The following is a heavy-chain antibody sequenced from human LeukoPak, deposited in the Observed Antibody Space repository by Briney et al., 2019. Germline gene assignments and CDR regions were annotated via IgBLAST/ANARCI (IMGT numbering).Heavy chain of an antibody. CDR2: IYPGDSDT. CDR1: GYSFTSYW. J-gene: IGHJ3*02. CDR3: ARGRNGYNYVFDI. Sequence: HGESLKISCKGSGYSFTSYWIAWVRQMPGKGLEWMGFIYPGDSDTRYSPSFQGQVTISADKSITTAYLQWSSLKASDTAMYYCARGRNGYNYVFDIWGQGTMVTVSS. V-gene: IGHV5-51*01. D-gene: IGHD5-24*01.